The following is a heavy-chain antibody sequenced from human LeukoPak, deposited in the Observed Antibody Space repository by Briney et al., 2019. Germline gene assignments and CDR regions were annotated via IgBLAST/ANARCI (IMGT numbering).Heavy chain of an antibody. V-gene: IGHV1-69*13. J-gene: IGHJ4*02. CDR3: ARPGYYDSSGYYFGFDY. CDR2: IIPIFGTA. Sequence: SVKVSCNASGGTFSSYAISWVRQAPAQGLEWMGGIIPIFGTANYAQKFQGRVTITADESTSTAYMELSSLRSEDTAVYYCARPGYYDSSGYYFGFDYWGQGTLVTVSS. CDR1: GGTFSSYA. D-gene: IGHD3-22*01.